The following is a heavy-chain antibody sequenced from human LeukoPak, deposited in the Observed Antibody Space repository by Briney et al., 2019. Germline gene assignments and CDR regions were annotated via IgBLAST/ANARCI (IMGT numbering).Heavy chain of an antibody. CDR3: AKGRVGATYFDY. V-gene: IGHV3-9*01. D-gene: IGHD1-26*01. CDR2: ISWNSGSI. Sequence: GGSLRLSCAASGFTFDDYAMHWVRQAPGKGLEWVSGISWNSGSIGYADSVKGRFTISRDNAKNSLHLQMNSLRAEDTALYYCAKGRVGATYFDYWGQGTLVTVSS. J-gene: IGHJ4*02. CDR1: GFTFDDYA.